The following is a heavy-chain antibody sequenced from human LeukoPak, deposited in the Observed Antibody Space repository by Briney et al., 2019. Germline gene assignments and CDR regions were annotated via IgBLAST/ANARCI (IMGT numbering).Heavy chain of an antibody. J-gene: IGHJ5*02. Sequence: ASVKVSCKASGYTFTSYGISWVRQAPGQGLEWMGRISAYNGNTNYAPKLQGRVTMTTDTSTSTAYKELRSLRADDTAVYYCARDAPYYDFPHWFDPWGQGTLVTVSS. CDR1: GYTFTSYG. D-gene: IGHD3-3*01. CDR3: ARDAPYYDFPHWFDP. V-gene: IGHV1-18*01. CDR2: ISAYNGNT.